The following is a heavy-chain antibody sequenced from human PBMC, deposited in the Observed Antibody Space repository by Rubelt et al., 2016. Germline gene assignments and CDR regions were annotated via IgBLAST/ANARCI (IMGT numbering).Heavy chain of an antibody. V-gene: IGHV1-69*13. Sequence: QVQLVQSGAEVKKPGSSVKVSCKASGCTFSSYAISWVRQAPGQGLEWMGGIIPIFGTANYAQKFHGRVTITADESTCTAYMGLSSRSSEDTAVDYCSRDRGGGGELWLAYYFDYWGQGTLVTVSS. CDR1: GCTFSSYA. J-gene: IGHJ4*02. CDR2: IIPIFGTA. D-gene: IGHD6-19*01. CDR3: SRDRGGGGELWLAYYFDY.